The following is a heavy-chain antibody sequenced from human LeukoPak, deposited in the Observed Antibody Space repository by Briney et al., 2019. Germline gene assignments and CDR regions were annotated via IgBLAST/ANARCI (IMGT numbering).Heavy chain of an antibody. J-gene: IGHJ4*02. V-gene: IGHV3-48*02. Sequence: GGSLRLSCAASGFTFSSYSLNWVRQAPGKGPEWVSYISSSSGIIYYADSVKGRFTISRDNAKNSPYLQMNSLRDEDTALYYCARDTYFDYWGQGTLVTVSS. CDR2: ISSSSGII. CDR1: GFTFSSYS. CDR3: ARDTYFDY.